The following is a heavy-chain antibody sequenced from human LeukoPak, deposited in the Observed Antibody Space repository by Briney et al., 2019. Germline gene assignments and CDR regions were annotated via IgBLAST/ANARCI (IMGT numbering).Heavy chain of an antibody. CDR3: ARDPPRAGSYVPNWYFDL. J-gene: IGHJ2*01. D-gene: IGHD1-26*01. Sequence: GGSLRLACAASGFTFSSYAMSWVRQAPGKGLEWVSAISGSGGSTYSADSVKGRFTISRDNSKNTLYLQMNSLRAEDTAVYYCARDPPRAGSYVPNWYFDLWGRGTLVTVSS. CDR2: ISGSGGST. CDR1: GFTFSSYA. V-gene: IGHV3-23*01.